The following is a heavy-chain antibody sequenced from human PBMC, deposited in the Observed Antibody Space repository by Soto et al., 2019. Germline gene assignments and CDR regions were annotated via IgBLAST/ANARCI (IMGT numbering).Heavy chain of an antibody. J-gene: IGHJ5*02. CDR2: IYYSGST. V-gene: IGHV4-59*01. D-gene: IGHD3-3*01. Sequence: TSETLSLTCTVSGGSISSYYWSWIRQPPGKGLEWIGYIYYSGSTNYNSSLKSRVTISVDTSKNQFSLKLSSVTAADTAVYYCARARRYYDFWSGYYFWFDPWGQGTLVTVSS. CDR1: GGSISSYY. CDR3: ARARRYYDFWSGYYFWFDP.